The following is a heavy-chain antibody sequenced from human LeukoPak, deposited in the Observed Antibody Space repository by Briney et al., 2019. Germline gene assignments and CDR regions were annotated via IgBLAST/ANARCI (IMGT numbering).Heavy chain of an antibody. CDR2: IYHSGST. CDR1: GYSISSGYY. V-gene: IGHV4-38-2*02. CDR3: FMAPFDS. J-gene: IGHJ4*02. Sequence: SETLSLTCTVSGYSISSGYYWGWIRQPPGKGLEWIGSIYHSGSTYYNPSLKSRVTISVDTSKNQFSLKLSSVTAADTAVYYCFMAPFDSWGQGTLVTVSS. D-gene: IGHD5-24*01.